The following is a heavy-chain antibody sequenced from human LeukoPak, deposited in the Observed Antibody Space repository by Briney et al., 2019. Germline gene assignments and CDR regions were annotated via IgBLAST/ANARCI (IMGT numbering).Heavy chain of an antibody. J-gene: IGHJ4*02. CDR3: RTDRYGDYGDYIDY. V-gene: IGHV1-2*02. CDR1: GYTFTGYY. D-gene: IGHD4-17*01. CDR2: INPNSGGT. Sequence: ASVKVSCKASGYTFTGYYMHWVRQAPGQGLEWMGWINPNSGGTNYAQKFQGRVTMTRGTSISTAYMELSRLRSDDTAVYYCRTDRYGDYGDYIDYWGQGTLVTVSS.